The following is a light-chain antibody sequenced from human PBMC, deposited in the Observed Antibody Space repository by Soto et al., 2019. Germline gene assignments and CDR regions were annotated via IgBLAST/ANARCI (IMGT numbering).Light chain of an antibody. CDR2: GAF. J-gene: IGKJ1*01. CDR1: QSVSSN. Sequence: EIMMTQSPATLSVSPGERATLSCRASQSVSSNLAWYQQKPGQAPRLLIYGAFTRATGIPARFSGSGSGTEFTLTISSLQSEDFAVYYCQQYNNWPPWTFGQATKVDIK. CDR3: QQYNNWPPWT. V-gene: IGKV3-15*01.